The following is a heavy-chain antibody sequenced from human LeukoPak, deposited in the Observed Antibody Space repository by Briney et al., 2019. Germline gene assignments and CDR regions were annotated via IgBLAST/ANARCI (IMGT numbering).Heavy chain of an antibody. V-gene: IGHV3-21*01. Sequence: KTGGSLRLSCAASGFTFSSYSMNWVRQAPGKGLEWVSSISSSSSYIYYADSVKGRFTISRDNAKNSLYLQMNSLRAEDTAVYYCARGETTVTFGPPSGFDYWGQGTLVTVSS. J-gene: IGHJ4*02. CDR1: GFTFSSYS. CDR2: ISSSSSYI. D-gene: IGHD4-17*01. CDR3: ARGETTVTFGPPSGFDY.